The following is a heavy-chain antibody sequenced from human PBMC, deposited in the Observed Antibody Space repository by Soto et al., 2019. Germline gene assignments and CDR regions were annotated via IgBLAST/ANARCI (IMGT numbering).Heavy chain of an antibody. J-gene: IGHJ4*02. V-gene: IGHV6-1*01. CDR1: GDSVSSNSAA. D-gene: IGHD3-10*01. CDR3: ARTVVIRGIIIREFDY. Sequence: SQTLSLTCAISGDSVSSNSAAWNWIRQSPSRGLEWLGRTYYRSKWYNDYAVSVKSRITINPDTSKNQFSLNLSSVTAADTAVYYCARTVVIRGIIIREFDYWGQGNVVTVSS. CDR2: TYYRSKWYN.